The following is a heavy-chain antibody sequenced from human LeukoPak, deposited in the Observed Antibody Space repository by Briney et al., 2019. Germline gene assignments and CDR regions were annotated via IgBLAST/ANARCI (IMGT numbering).Heavy chain of an antibody. Sequence: GGSLRLSCAASGFTVSSNYMSWVRQAPGKGLEWVSIIYRDGDTYYTDSVKGRFSISRDISENTVYLQMNSLRAEDTAVYFCARVWESYSSSPFDYWGQGTLVTVSS. V-gene: IGHV3-66*01. CDR2: IYRDGDT. J-gene: IGHJ4*02. D-gene: IGHD6-6*01. CDR3: ARVWESYSSSPFDY. CDR1: GFTVSSNY.